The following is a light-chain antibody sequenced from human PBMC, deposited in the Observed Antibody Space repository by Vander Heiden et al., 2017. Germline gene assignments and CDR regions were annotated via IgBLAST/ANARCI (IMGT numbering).Light chain of an antibody. V-gene: IGKV1-39*01. Sequence: DIQMTQSPSSLSASVGGRVTLTCRASQSISSFINWYQQRPGKAPKLLIYTASSLQSGVPSRFSGSGSGTDFTLTISSLQPEDFATYYCQQSYSTPLTFGGGTKVQIK. CDR3: QQSYSTPLT. CDR2: TAS. CDR1: QSISSF. J-gene: IGKJ4*01.